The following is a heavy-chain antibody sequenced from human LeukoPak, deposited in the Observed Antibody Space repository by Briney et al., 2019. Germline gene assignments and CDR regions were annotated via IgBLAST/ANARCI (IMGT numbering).Heavy chain of an antibody. CDR2: ISYSGSP. J-gene: IGHJ4*02. CDR3: ARHRRSWTPPFDY. V-gene: IGHV4-59*08. D-gene: IGHD6-13*01. Sequence: PSETLSLTCAVYGGSFSGYYWGWIRQPPGKPLEWIGSISYSGSPFYNPSVSSRVTISVETSQNQFSLELKSVTAADTAVYFCARHRRSWTPPFDYWGQGTLITVSS. CDR1: GGSFSGYY.